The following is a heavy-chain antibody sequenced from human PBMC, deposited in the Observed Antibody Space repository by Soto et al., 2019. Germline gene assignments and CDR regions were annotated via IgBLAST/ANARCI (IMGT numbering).Heavy chain of an antibody. D-gene: IGHD3-16*01. CDR1: GYTFIKYG. CDR3: ARGGYYDNVWGKLSHYGLDK. J-gene: IGHJ6*02. V-gene: IGHV1-18*01. Sequence: QVQLAQSPAEVKKPGASVKVSCKASGYTFIKYGIAWVRQAPGQGLEWMGRISPYDDKTFYAQKFQGRVIMTADRSTRTVYLDLRSLKSNDTAVYYCARGGYYDNVWGKLSHYGLDKWGQGTSVAVSS. CDR2: ISPYDDKT.